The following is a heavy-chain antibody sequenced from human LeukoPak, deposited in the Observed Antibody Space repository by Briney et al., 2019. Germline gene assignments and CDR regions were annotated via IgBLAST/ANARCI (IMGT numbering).Heavy chain of an antibody. V-gene: IGHV3-23*01. J-gene: IGHJ4*02. D-gene: IGHD3-22*01. CDR3: ARGSYDSSGYYGAPFDY. CDR2: ISGSGGST. Sequence: GGSLRPSCAASGFTFSSYAMSWVRQAPGKGLEWVSAISGSGGSTYYADSVKGRFTISRDNSKNTLYLQMNSLRAEDTAVYYCARGSYDSSGYYGAPFDYWGQGTLVTVSS. CDR1: GFTFSSYA.